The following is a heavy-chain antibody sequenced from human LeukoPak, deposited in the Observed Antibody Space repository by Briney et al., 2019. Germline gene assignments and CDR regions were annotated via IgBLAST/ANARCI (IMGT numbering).Heavy chain of an antibody. CDR2: LSDDSRRI. CDR3: ARVGYTSGWYRN. CDR1: GFTFSRYA. Sequence: GGSLRLSCAASGFTFSRYAMTWVRQAPGKGLEWVSSLSDDSRRIYYADSVKGRFTISRDNSKNTLYLQMNSLRAEDTAVYYCARVGYTSGWYRNWGQGTLVTVSS. V-gene: IGHV3-23*01. D-gene: IGHD6-19*01. J-gene: IGHJ4*02.